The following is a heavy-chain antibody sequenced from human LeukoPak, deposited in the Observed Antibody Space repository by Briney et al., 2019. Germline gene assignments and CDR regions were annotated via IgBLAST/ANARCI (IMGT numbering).Heavy chain of an antibody. D-gene: IGHD6-19*01. CDR3: ARVEYSSAWYEDC. Sequence: GGSLRLSCAASGFTFSRYEMNWVRQAPGKGLEWVSYISSSGTTIHHADSVKGRFTISRDNAKNSLYLQMNSLRVEDTAVYCCARVEYSSAWYEDCWGQGTLVTVSS. CDR2: ISSSGTTI. CDR1: GFTFSRYE. J-gene: IGHJ4*02. V-gene: IGHV3-48*03.